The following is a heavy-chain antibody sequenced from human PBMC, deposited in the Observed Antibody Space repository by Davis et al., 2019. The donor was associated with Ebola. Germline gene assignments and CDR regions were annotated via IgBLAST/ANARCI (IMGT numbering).Heavy chain of an antibody. D-gene: IGHD2-2*01. CDR2: IKQDGSEK. Sequence: PGGSLRLSCAASGFTFSSYWMSWVRQAPGKGLEWVANIKQDGSEKYYVDSVKGRFTISRDNAKNSLYLQMNSLRAEDTAVYHCARDRDIVVVPAAKSYGMDVWGQGTTVTVSS. CDR3: ARDRDIVVVPAAKSYGMDV. CDR1: GFTFSSYW. J-gene: IGHJ6*02. V-gene: IGHV3-7*01.